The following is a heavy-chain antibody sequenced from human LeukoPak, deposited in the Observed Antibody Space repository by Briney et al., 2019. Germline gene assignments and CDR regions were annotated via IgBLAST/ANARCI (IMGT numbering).Heavy chain of an antibody. CDR1: GFTFSSYA. CDR3: AGPKRSGSYYPFDY. Sequence: GGSLRLSCAASGFTFSSYAMSWVRQAPGKGLEWVSATSGSGGSTYYADSVKGRFTISRDNSKNTLYLQMNSLRAEDTAVYYCAGPKRSGSYYPFDYWGQGTLVTVSS. CDR2: TSGSGGST. J-gene: IGHJ4*02. V-gene: IGHV3-23*01. D-gene: IGHD1-26*01.